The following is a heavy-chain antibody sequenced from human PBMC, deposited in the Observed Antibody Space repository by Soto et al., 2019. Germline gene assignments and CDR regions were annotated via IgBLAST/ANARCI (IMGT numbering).Heavy chain of an antibody. V-gene: IGHV4-34*01. Sequence: QVQLQQWGAGLLKPSETLSLTCAVYGGSFSGYYWSWIRQPPGKGLEWIGEINHSGSTNYNPSLKSRVTISVDTSKNQFSLKLSSVTAADTAVYYCAREGDSRGGIDYWGQGTLVTVSS. CDR1: GGSFSGYY. J-gene: IGHJ4*02. CDR2: INHSGST. D-gene: IGHD3-22*01. CDR3: AREGDSRGGIDY.